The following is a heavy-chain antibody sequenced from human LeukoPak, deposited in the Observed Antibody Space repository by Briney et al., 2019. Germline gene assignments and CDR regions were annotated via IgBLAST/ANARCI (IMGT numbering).Heavy chain of an antibody. CDR3: ASPPSGPNRGYMDA. V-gene: IGHV3-7*01. CDR1: GFTFSTYW. CDR2: IKQDGSEK. J-gene: IGHJ6*03. D-gene: IGHD3-3*01. Sequence: GGSLRLSCAASGFTFSTYWMTWVRQAPGKGLEWVANIKQDGSEKYYVDSVKGRFTISRDNAKNSLYLQMNSLRAEDTAVYYCASPPSGPNRGYMDAWGKGTTVTVSS.